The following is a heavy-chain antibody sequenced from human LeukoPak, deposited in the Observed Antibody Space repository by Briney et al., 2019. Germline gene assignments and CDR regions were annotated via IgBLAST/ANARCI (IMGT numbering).Heavy chain of an antibody. CDR2: ISYDGSNK. V-gene: IGHV3-30*18. CDR1: GFTFSSYG. CDR3: AKNTDYGSGSYFGGGEYYFDY. Sequence: GRSLRLSCAASGFTFSSYGMHWVREAPGKGLEWGAVISYDGSNKYYADSGKGRFTISRDNSKNTLYLQMNILRAEDTAVYYCAKNTDYGSGSYFGGGEYYFDYWGQGTMVTVSS. D-gene: IGHD3-10*01. J-gene: IGHJ4*02.